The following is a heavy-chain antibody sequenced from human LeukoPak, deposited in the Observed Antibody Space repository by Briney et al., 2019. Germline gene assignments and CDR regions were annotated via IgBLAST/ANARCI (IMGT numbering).Heavy chain of an antibody. J-gene: IGHJ6*02. CDR2: IGTAGDT. Sequence: GGSLRLSCAASGFTFSSYDMHWVRQATGKGLEWVSAIGTAGDTYYPGSVKGRFTISRENAKNSLYLQMNSLRAGDTAVYYCARGSSSSFSNYYYYYGMDVWGQGTTVTVSS. CDR1: GFTFSSYD. V-gene: IGHV3-13*01. D-gene: IGHD6-6*01. CDR3: ARGSSSSFSNYYYYYGMDV.